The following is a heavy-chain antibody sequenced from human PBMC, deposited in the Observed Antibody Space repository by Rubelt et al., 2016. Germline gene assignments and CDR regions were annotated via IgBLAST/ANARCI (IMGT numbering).Heavy chain of an antibody. V-gene: IGHV3-48*01. CDR3: AGRRTVPQNWFDP. CDR1: GFTFSSYS. Sequence: EVQLVESGGGLVQPGGSLRLSCAASGFTFSSYSMNWVRQAPGKGLEWIASIFSSGGTSYSPSCQSLVPNSVAPANIPFSRKLSPVTAADTAVYYCAGRRTVPQNWFDPWGQGTLVTVSS. J-gene: IGHJ5*02. CDR2: IFSSGGT. D-gene: IGHD4-17*01.